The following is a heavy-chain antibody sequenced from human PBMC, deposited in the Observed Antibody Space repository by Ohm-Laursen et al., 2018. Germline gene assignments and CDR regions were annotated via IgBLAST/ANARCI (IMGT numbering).Heavy chain of an antibody. J-gene: IGHJ4*02. CDR2: IHYSGST. Sequence: TLSLTCAVYGGSFSGYYWRWIRQHPGKGLEWIAYIHYSGSTYYNPSLKSRVTISVDTSKNQFSLKLSSVTAADTAVYYCARICGGACFHGDYWGQGTLVTVSS. D-gene: IGHD2-21*02. CDR1: GGSFSGYY. CDR3: ARICGGACFHGDY. V-gene: IGHV4-31*11.